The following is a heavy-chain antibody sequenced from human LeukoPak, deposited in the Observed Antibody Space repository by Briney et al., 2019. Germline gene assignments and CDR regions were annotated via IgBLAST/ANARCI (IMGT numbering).Heavy chain of an antibody. Sequence: PGGSLRLSCAASEFAFSTYNMNWVRQAPGKGLGWVSYISTGSSTTYYADSVKGRFTISRDNAKNSLYLQVNSLRAEDTAVYYCARGSSNFYFDYWGQGTLVTVSS. CDR1: EFAFSTYN. CDR2: ISTGSSTT. J-gene: IGHJ4*02. D-gene: IGHD2-2*01. V-gene: IGHV3-48*04. CDR3: ARGSSNFYFDY.